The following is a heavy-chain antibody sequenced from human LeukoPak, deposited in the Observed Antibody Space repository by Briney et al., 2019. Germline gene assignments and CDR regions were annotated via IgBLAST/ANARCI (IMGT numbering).Heavy chain of an antibody. CDR3: ARHSSSSWFNWFDP. CDR2: IYPGDSDT. Sequence: GESLKISCKGSGYSFTSYWIDWVRQMPGKGLEWMGTIYPGDSDTRYSPSFQGQVTISADKSISTAYLQWSSLKASDTAMYYCARHSSSSWFNWFDPWGQGTLVTVSS. J-gene: IGHJ5*02. V-gene: IGHV5-51*01. CDR1: GYSFTSYW. D-gene: IGHD6-13*01.